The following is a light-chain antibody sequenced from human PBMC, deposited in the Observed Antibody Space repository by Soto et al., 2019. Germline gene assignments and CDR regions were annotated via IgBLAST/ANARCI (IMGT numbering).Light chain of an antibody. CDR3: CSYAGIYV. CDR2: EVT. V-gene: IGLV2-23*02. Sequence: QSVLTQPASVSGSPGQSITISCTGTSSEVGRYNLVSWYQQHPCKAPKLMSYEVTKRHSRDSNCLSGSTSGRAATLTIYLLQAEDEGDYYCCSYAGIYVFGTGTKVTVL. J-gene: IGLJ1*01. CDR1: SSEVGRYNL.